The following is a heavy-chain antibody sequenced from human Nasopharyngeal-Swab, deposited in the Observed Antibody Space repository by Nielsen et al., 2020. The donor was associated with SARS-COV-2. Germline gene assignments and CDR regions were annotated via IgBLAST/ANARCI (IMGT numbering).Heavy chain of an antibody. CDR1: GFTFSSYA. CDR2: ISGSGGST. CDR3: AKLAEVGTSFDY. D-gene: IGHD1-26*01. V-gene: IGHV3-23*01. Sequence: GESLKISCAASGFTFSSYAMSWVRQAPGKGLEWVSAISGSGGSTYYADSVKGRFTISRDNSKNTLYLQMNSLRAEDTAVYYCAKLAEVGTSFDYWGQGTLVTVSS. J-gene: IGHJ4*02.